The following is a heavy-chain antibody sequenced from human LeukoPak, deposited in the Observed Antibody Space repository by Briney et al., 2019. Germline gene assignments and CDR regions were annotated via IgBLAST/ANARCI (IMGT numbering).Heavy chain of an antibody. CDR2: IIPIFGTA. V-gene: IGHV1-69*05. Sequence: SVTVSFKGSGGTFISYAISWVRQAPGQGLEGMGGIIPIFGTANYAQKFQGRVTITTDESTSTAYMELSSLRSEDTAVYYCARRYDSSGAWFDPWGQGTLVTVSS. CDR1: GGTFISYA. J-gene: IGHJ5*02. CDR3: ARRYDSSGAWFDP. D-gene: IGHD6-25*01.